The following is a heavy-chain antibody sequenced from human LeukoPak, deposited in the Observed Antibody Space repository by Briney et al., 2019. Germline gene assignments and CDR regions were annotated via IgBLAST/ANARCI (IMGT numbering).Heavy chain of an antibody. Sequence: PSETLSLTCTVSGGSINSGDYYWAWIRQPPGKGLEWMGGISSGGSAFYNPSVRSRVTISLDTSRNQFSLKLTSVTAADTAVYYCARADVDLPKYYYDSSGYAFDIWGQGTMVTVSS. J-gene: IGHJ3*02. CDR1: GGSINSGDYY. D-gene: IGHD3-22*01. CDR3: ARADVDLPKYYYDSSGYAFDI. CDR2: ISSGGSA. V-gene: IGHV4-39*07.